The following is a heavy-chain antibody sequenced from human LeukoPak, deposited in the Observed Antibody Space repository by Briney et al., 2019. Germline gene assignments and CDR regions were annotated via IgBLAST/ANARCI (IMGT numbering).Heavy chain of an antibody. D-gene: IGHD3-22*01. J-gene: IGHJ4*02. CDR3: ARGLNYYDSSGYDY. Sequence: SVKVSCKASGGTFSSYAISWVRQAPEQGLEWMGGIIPIFGTANYAQKFQGRVTITADESTSTAYMELSSLRSEDTAVYYCARGLNYYDSSGYDYWGQGTLVTVSS. CDR2: IIPIFGTA. V-gene: IGHV1-69*13. CDR1: GGTFSSYA.